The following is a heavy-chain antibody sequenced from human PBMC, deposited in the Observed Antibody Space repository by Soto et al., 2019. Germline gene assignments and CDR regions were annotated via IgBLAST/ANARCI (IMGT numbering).Heavy chain of an antibody. D-gene: IGHD3-3*01. Sequence: GGSLRLSCAASGFTFSSYGMHWVRQAPGKGLEWVAVIWYDGSNKYYADSVKGRFTISRDNSKNTLYLQMNSLRAEDTAVYYCARDPSFTDFWSGYYDYWGQGTLVTVSS. CDR1: GFTFSSYG. J-gene: IGHJ4*02. CDR2: IWYDGSNK. CDR3: ARDPSFTDFWSGYYDY. V-gene: IGHV3-33*01.